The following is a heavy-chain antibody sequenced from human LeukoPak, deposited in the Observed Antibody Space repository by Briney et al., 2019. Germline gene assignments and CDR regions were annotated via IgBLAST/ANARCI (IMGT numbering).Heavy chain of an antibody. V-gene: IGHV1-8*01. CDR2: MNPNSGNT. D-gene: IGHD6-13*01. CDR3: ARVSIAAAGPSRY. J-gene: IGHJ4*02. CDR1: GYTFTSYD. Sequence: ASVKVSCKASGYTFTSYDINWVRQATGQGLEWMGWMNPNSGNTGYAQKFQGRVTMTRDTSISTAYMELSSLRSEDTAVYYCARVSIAAAGPSRYWGQGTLVTVSS.